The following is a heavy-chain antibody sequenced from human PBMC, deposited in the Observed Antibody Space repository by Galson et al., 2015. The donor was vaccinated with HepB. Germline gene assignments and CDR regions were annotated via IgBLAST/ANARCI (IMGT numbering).Heavy chain of an antibody. CDR3: ARDLRIMTTVVTRDPVTFDY. Sequence: SVKVSCKASGYTFTSYGISWVRQAPGQGLEWMGWISAYNGNTNYAQKLQGRVTMTTDTSTSTAYMELRSLRSDDTAVYYCARDLRIMTTVVTRDPVTFDYWGQGTLVTVSS. J-gene: IGHJ4*02. V-gene: IGHV1-18*01. D-gene: IGHD4-23*01. CDR2: ISAYNGNT. CDR1: GYTFTSYG.